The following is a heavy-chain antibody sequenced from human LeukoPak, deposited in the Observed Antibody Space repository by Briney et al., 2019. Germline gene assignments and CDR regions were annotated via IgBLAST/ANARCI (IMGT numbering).Heavy chain of an antibody. J-gene: IGHJ4*02. D-gene: IGHD3-22*01. CDR1: GFTFSSYE. Sequence: GGSLRLSXAASGFTFSSYEMNWVRQAPGKGLEWVSYISSSGSTIYYADSVKGRFTISRDNAKNSLYLQMNSLRAEDTAVYYCARDDRSSGYNYWGQGTLVTVSS. V-gene: IGHV3-48*03. CDR2: ISSSGSTI. CDR3: ARDDRSSGYNY.